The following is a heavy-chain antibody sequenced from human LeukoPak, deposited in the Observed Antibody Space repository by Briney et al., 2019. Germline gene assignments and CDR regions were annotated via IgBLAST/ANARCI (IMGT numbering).Heavy chain of an antibody. Sequence: SETLSLTCTVSGGSISSYYWSWIRQPPGKGLEWIGYIYYSGSTNYNPSLKGRVTISVDTSKNQFSLKLSSVTAADTAVYYCARDSSGYYDSSGLDYWGQGTLVTVSS. D-gene: IGHD3-22*01. CDR3: ARDSSGYYDSSGLDY. J-gene: IGHJ4*02. V-gene: IGHV4-59*12. CDR1: GGSISSYY. CDR2: IYYSGST.